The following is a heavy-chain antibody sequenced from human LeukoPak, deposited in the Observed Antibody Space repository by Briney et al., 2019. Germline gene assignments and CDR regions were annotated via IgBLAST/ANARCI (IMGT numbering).Heavy chain of an antibody. CDR2: ISAYNGDT. CDR3: ARGPTGDLRY. Sequence: ASVKVSCKASGYTFITYGISWVRQAPGQGLQLMGWISAYNGDTKYAQRLQGRVTMTTDTATSTAYMELRSLRSEDTAVYYCARGPTGDLRYWGQGTLVTVSS. D-gene: IGHD7-27*01. CDR1: GYTFITYG. J-gene: IGHJ4*02. V-gene: IGHV1-18*01.